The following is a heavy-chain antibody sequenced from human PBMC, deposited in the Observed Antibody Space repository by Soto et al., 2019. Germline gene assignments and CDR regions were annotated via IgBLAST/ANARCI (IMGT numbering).Heavy chain of an antibody. D-gene: IGHD5-12*01. J-gene: IGHJ4*02. Sequence: SETLSLTCTVSGGSISGHCWVWIRQPAGKGLEWIGHIYPSGSTSYNPSLRSRVTMSLDTSTNKIFLNLTSVTAADTAVFYCVRGRSYSVYDFWGPGTLVTVSS. CDR1: GGSISGHC. CDR3: VRGRSYSVYDF. V-gene: IGHV4-4*07. CDR2: IYPSGST.